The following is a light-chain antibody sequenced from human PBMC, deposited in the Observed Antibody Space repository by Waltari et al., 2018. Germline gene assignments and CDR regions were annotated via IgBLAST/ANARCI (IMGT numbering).Light chain of an antibody. V-gene: IGKV1-5*03. Sequence: DIQMTQSPSTLSASVGDRVTITCRASQSISNWLAWYQQKPGKAPKLLIYKASSLESGVPSRFSSSGSETEFTLTINSLQPDDFATYYCQQYSSWWTFGQGTKVEIK. J-gene: IGKJ1*01. CDR2: KAS. CDR3: QQYSSWWT. CDR1: QSISNW.